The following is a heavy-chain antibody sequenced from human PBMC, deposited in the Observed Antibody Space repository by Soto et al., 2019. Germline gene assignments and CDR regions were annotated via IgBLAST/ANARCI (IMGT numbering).Heavy chain of an antibody. D-gene: IGHD3-22*01. V-gene: IGHV1-3*01. CDR1: GYTLTIYA. Sequence: ASVKASCKASGYTLTIYAMHWVRQAPGQRLEWMGWINAGNGNTKYSQKFQGRVTITRDTSASTAYMELSSLRSEDTAVYYCARDSYDSSGYYFNYYYYYGMDVWGQGTTVTVSS. CDR2: INAGNGNT. CDR3: ARDSYDSSGYYFNYYYYYGMDV. J-gene: IGHJ6*02.